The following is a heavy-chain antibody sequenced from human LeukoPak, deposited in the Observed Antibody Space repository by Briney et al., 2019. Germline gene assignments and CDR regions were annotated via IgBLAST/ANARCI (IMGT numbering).Heavy chain of an antibody. CDR3: ARVEGGSGWYYFDY. V-gene: IGHV4-30-4*01. Sequence: SETLSLTCTVSGGSISSGDCYWSWIRQPPGKGLEWIGYIYYSGSTYYNPSLKSRVTISVDTSKNQFSLKLSSVTAADTAVYYCARVEGGSGWYYFDYWGQGTLVTVSS. CDR1: GGSISSGDCY. J-gene: IGHJ4*02. CDR2: IYYSGST. D-gene: IGHD6-19*01.